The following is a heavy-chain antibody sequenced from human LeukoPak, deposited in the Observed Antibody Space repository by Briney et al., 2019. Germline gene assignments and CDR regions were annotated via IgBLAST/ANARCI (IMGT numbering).Heavy chain of an antibody. J-gene: IGHJ6*03. CDR3: ARSPRYCTAGSCYNYMDV. V-gene: IGHV3-48*02. CDR2: ISSSSSTI. CDR1: GFTFSSYS. D-gene: IGHD2-15*01. Sequence: QPGGSLRLSCAASGFTFSSYSMNWVRQAPGKGLEWVSYISSSSSTIYYADSVKGRFTISRDNAKNSQHLELNSLRDDDTAVYYCARSPRYCTAGSCYNYMDVWGKGTTVTVSS.